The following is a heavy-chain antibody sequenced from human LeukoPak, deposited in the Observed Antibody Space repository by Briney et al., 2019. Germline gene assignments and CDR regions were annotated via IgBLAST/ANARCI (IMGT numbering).Heavy chain of an antibody. CDR2: INHSGST. Sequence: SETLSLTCAVYGGSFSGYYWSWIRQPPGKGLEWIGEINHSGSTNYNPSLKSRVTISVDTSKNQFSLKLSSVTAADTAVYYCARGTYSSGWYGAAFDIWGQGTMVTVSS. D-gene: IGHD6-19*01. J-gene: IGHJ3*02. V-gene: IGHV4-34*01. CDR3: ARGTYSSGWYGAAFDI. CDR1: GGSFSGYY.